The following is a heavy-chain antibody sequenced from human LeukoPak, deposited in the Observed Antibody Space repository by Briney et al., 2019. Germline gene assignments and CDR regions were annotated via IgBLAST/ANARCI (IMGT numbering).Heavy chain of an antibody. V-gene: IGHV1-69*06. Sequence: GASVKVSCKASGGTFSSYAISWVRRAPGQGLEWMGGIIPIFGTVNYAQKFQGRVTITADKSTSTAYMELSSLRSEDTAVYYCARSSIIAAAGPYYFDYWGQGTLVTVSS. CDR1: GGTFSSYA. CDR2: IIPIFGTV. CDR3: ARSSIIAAAGPYYFDY. J-gene: IGHJ4*02. D-gene: IGHD6-13*01.